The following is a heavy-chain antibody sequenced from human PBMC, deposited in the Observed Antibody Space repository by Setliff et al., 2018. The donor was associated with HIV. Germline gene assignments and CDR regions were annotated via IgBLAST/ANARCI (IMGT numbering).Heavy chain of an antibody. Sequence: GGSLRLSCAAAGFTFSNAWMTWVRQAQGKGMEWVARIRNKKNGGTTYYAAPVEGRFTISRDDSKNTLSLQMNSLKAEDTAIYYCTTDLGSGRFSWNNNWGQGTLVTVSS. D-gene: IGHD1-26*01. J-gene: IGHJ4*02. CDR2: IRNKKNGGTT. CDR3: TTDLGSGRFSWNNN. CDR1: GFTFSNAW. V-gene: IGHV3-15*01.